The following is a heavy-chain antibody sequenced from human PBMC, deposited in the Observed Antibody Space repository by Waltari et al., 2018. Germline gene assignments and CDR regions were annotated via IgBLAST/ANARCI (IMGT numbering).Heavy chain of an antibody. Sequence: QLQLQESGPGLVKPSETLSLTCTVSGGSISSSSYYWGWLRQPPGQGLEWIGSIYYSGSTYYNPSLKSRVTISVDTSKNQFSLKLSSVTAADTAVYYCAREAMVRGVIYWGQGTLVTVSS. CDR1: GGSISSSSYY. CDR2: IYYSGST. J-gene: IGHJ4*02. V-gene: IGHV4-39*01. D-gene: IGHD3-10*01. CDR3: AREAMVRGVIY.